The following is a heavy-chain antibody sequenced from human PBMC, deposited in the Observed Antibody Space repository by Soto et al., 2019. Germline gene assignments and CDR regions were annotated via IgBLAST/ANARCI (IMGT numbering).Heavy chain of an antibody. V-gene: IGHV2-5*02. CDR3: VRNWRYYGGDYYYGMDA. CDR2: IYWDDDE. Sequence: ITLKESGPTLVKPTQTLTLTCTFSGFSLNTGGVGVGWVRQPRGKAMEWLALIYWDDDERYRPSLRSRLNITKDTINNQVVLTMHNMDPEDTATYYCVRNWRYYGGDYYYGMDAWGQGTTVTVSS. CDR1: GFSLNTGGVG. D-gene: IGHD3-10*01. J-gene: IGHJ6*02.